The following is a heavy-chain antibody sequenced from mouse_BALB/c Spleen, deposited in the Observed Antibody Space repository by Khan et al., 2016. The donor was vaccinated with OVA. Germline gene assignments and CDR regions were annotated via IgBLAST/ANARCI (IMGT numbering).Heavy chain of an antibody. CDR3: AREGASNRIDGWFAY. V-gene: IGHV1-4*01. CDR1: GYTFTSYT. D-gene: IGHD2-3*01. Sequence: QVQLQQSGAELARPGASVKMSCKASGYTFTSYTMHWVKQRPGQGLEWIGYINPSSGYTNYNQKFKDKATLTADKSSSTAYMQLSSLTSEDSAVYYCAREGASNRIDGWFAYWGQGTLVTVSA. CDR2: INPSSGYT. J-gene: IGHJ3*01.